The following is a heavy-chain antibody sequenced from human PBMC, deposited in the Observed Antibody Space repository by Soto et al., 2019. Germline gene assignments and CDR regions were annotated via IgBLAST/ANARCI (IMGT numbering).Heavy chain of an antibody. CDR1: GYXFTSYW. CDR2: IDPSDSYT. CDR3: ARLLLTTVSRMDV. D-gene: IGHD4-17*01. V-gene: IGHV5-10-1*01. Sequence: PXEXLKIYCKCSGYXFTSYWLIWVRHMPGKGLELMGRIDPSDSYTKYSPSFQGHVTISADKSIITAYLQWSSLKASDTDMYYCARLLLTTVSRMDVWGQGTTGTVSS. J-gene: IGHJ6*02.